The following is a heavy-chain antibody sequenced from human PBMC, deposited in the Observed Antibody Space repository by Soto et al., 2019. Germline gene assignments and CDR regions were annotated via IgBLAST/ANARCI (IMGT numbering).Heavy chain of an antibody. J-gene: IGHJ6*03. Sequence: PSETLSLTCTVSGGSINDYYWSWIRQPPGKGLEWIGFVYDSGSANYNPSLKSRVTISVDTSKNQFSLRLSSVTAADTAVYYCARRQEFSPHYYMDVWGKGTTVTAP. V-gene: IGHV4-59*08. CDR2: VYDSGSA. CDR1: GGSINDYY. D-gene: IGHD3-3*01. CDR3: ARRQEFSPHYYMDV.